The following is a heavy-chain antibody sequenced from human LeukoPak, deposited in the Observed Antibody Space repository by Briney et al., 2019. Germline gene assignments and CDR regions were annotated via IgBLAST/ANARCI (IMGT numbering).Heavy chain of an antibody. CDR1: GFSVDTHW. J-gene: IGHJ4*02. CDR2: IKPDGSAE. CDR3: SGRSGFSSIY. D-gene: IGHD2-2*01. Sequence: GGSLRLSCAASGFSVDTHWMNWVRQFPGGGLEWVANIKPDGSAEYYVDSVKGRFTISRDNVKNLVYLQLNSLRTEDTAVYYCSGRSGFSSIYWGQGTLVTVSS. V-gene: IGHV3-7*01.